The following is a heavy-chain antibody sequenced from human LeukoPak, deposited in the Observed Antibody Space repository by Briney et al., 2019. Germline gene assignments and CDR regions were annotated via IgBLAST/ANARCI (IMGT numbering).Heavy chain of an antibody. CDR1: GFTFSSYA. D-gene: IGHD5-24*01. J-gene: IGHJ4*02. CDR2: ISNDERNK. V-gene: IGHV3-30*04. CDR3: ARPSPPGDGCNPSDQ. Sequence: GGSLRLSCAASGFTFSSYAMSWVRQAPGKGLEWVAVISNDERNKYYAESVKGRFTISRDNSNSMVYLQMTSLRLEDTAVYYCARPSPPGDGCNPSDQWGQGSLVIVSS.